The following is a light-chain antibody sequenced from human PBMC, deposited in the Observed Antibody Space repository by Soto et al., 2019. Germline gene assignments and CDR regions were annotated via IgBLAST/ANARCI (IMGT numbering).Light chain of an antibody. V-gene: IGLV1-47*02. CDR3: AAWDDSLSAYV. CDR2: SND. CDR1: TSNIGGNF. Sequence: QSVLTQPPSASGTPGQRVTISCSGSTSNIGGNFVSWYQQFPGTAPKLLVYSNDHRPSGVPDRLSGSKSGTSASLAISGLRSEDEADYYCAAWDDSLSAYVFGTGTKVTVL. J-gene: IGLJ1*01.